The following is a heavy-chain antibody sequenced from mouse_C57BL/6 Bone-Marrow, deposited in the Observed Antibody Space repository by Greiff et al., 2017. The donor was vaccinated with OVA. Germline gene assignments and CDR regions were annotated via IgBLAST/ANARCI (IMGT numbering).Heavy chain of an antibody. V-gene: IGHV1-55*01. CDR2: IYPGSGST. CDR3: ARRPRRGSAMDY. Sequence: QVQLQQPGAELVKPGASVKMSCKASGYTFTSYWITWVKQRPGPGLEWIGDIYPGSGSTNYNEKFKSKATLTVDTSSSTAYMQLSSLTSEDSAVYYCARRPRRGSAMDYWGQGTSVTVSS. J-gene: IGHJ4*01. CDR1: GYTFTSYW.